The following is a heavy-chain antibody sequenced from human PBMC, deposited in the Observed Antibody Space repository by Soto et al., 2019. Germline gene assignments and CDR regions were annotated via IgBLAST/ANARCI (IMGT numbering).Heavy chain of an antibody. Sequence: SETLSLTCAVSGYSIRSDYYWGWIRQPPGKGLEWIGSIYQSGTAYYNPSLKSRVTISVDTSKDEFSLKVSSVTAADTAVYYCARVTGSKGYFDYWGQGTLVTVSS. CDR1: GYSIRSDYY. CDR2: IYQSGTA. V-gene: IGHV4-38-2*01. D-gene: IGHD2-2*01. CDR3: ARVTGSKGYFDY. J-gene: IGHJ4*02.